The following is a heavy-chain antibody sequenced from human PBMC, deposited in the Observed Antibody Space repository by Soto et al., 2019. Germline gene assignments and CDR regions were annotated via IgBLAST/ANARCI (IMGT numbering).Heavy chain of an antibody. D-gene: IGHD1-1*01. J-gene: IGHJ6*02. CDR1: GFTLSKFV. CDR2: TSNDGINT. CDR3: ARGNLDV. Sequence: QVQLVESGGGVVQPGRSLRLSCAASGFTLSKFVMPWVRQAPGKGLDWLAVTSNDGINTYYAASVKGRFTISRDNSMNMVYLQMNSLRDEDTALYYCARGNLDVWGQGTTVIVSS. V-gene: IGHV3-30*01.